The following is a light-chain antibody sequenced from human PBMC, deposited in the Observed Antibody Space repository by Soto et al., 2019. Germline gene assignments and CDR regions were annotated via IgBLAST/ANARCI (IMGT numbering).Light chain of an antibody. CDR2: AAS. Sequence: EIVLTQSPATLSLSPGERATLSCRASQSVSSSYLAWYQQKPGQAPWLLIYAASSRATGIPDRFSGSGSGTDFTLTISRLEPEDFALYYCQQYGSSPRTFGQGTKVDIK. J-gene: IGKJ1*01. CDR3: QQYGSSPRT. V-gene: IGKV3-20*01. CDR1: QSVSSSY.